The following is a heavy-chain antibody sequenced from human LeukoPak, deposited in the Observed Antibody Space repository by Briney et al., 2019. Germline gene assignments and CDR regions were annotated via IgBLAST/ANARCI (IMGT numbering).Heavy chain of an antibody. CDR3: ARVYSGWYYYYGMDV. Sequence: PGGSLRLSCAASGFTFSSYWMHWVRQAPGKGLEWVAVISYDGSNKYYADSVKGRFTISRDNSKNTLYLQMNSLRAEDTAVYYCARVYSGWYYYYGMDVWGQGTTVTVSS. CDR1: GFTFSSYW. D-gene: IGHD6-19*01. J-gene: IGHJ6*02. CDR2: ISYDGSNK. V-gene: IGHV3-30-3*01.